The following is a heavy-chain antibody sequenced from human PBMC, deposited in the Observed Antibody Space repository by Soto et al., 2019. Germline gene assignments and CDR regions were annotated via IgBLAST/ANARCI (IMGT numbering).Heavy chain of an antibody. CDR2: ISNDGSST. CDR3: ARLPNKSPHN. Sequence: EVHLVESGGGLVQPGGSLRLSCVASGFTFSSYWMHWVRQAPGKGLVWVSSISNDGSSTSYADPVKGRFTISRDNAKNTLYLQMNSLRSEDTAVYYCARLPNKSPHNWGQGTLVTVSP. CDR1: GFTFSSYW. J-gene: IGHJ1*01. V-gene: IGHV3-74*01.